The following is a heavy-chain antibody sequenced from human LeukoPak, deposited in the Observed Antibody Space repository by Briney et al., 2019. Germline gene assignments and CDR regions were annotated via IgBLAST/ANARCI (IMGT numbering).Heavy chain of an antibody. D-gene: IGHD2-2*01. CDR1: GFTFSSYS. V-gene: IGHV3-9*01. Sequence: PGGSLRLSCAASGFTFSSYSMNWVRQAPGKGLEWVSGISWNSGSIGYADSVKGRFTISRDNAKNSLYLQMNSLRAEDTALYYCAKDGSFYVVPAAKRGGESDYYGMDVWGQGTTVTVSS. CDR2: ISWNSGSI. J-gene: IGHJ6*02. CDR3: AKDGSFYVVPAAKRGGESDYYGMDV.